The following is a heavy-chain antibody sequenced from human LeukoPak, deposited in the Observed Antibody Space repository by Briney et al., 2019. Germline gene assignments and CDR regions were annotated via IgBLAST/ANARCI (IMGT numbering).Heavy chain of an antibody. J-gene: IGHJ4*02. D-gene: IGHD3-3*01. CDR3: ARITYYDFWSGYPGDFDY. V-gene: IGHV4-39*01. Sequence: SETLSLTCTVSGVSISSSSYFWGWIRQPPGRGLEWIGRIYYSGNTYYNPSLKGRVTISVDTSKNQFSLKLSSVTAADTAVYYCARITYYDFWSGYPGDFDYWGQGTLVTVSS. CDR1: GVSISSSSYF. CDR2: IYYSGNT.